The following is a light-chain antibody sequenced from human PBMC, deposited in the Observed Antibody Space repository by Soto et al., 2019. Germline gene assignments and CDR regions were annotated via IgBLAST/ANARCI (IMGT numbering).Light chain of an antibody. CDR1: QSVSSY. J-gene: IGKJ1*01. Sequence: EIVLTRSPATLSLSPEPRATLSCRASQSVSSYLARYQQKPGQAPRLLIYDASKRASGFPARFSGSGSGTDFTLTISSLETQDFAVYYCQERTGWPPWTFGQGTKVDIK. CDR2: DAS. CDR3: QERTGWPPWT. V-gene: IGKV3-11*01.